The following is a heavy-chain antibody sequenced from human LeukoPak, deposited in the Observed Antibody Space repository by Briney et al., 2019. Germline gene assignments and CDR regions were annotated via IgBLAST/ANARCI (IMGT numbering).Heavy chain of an antibody. D-gene: IGHD3-16*01. Sequence: GGSLRLSCAASGFTFSSYWMSWVRQAPGKGLEWVANIKQDGSEKYFVDSVKGRFTISRDNANNSLYLQMNSLRAEDTAIYYCAKVRKGVGAFDLWGQGTMVTVSS. CDR2: IKQDGSEK. J-gene: IGHJ3*01. CDR1: GFTFSSYW. CDR3: AKVRKGVGAFDL. V-gene: IGHV3-7*03.